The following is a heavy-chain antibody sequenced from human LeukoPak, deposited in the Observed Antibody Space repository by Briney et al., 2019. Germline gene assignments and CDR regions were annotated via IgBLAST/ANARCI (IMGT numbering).Heavy chain of an antibody. CDR2: ISYDGSNK. Sequence: GSLRLSCAASGFTFSSYGMHWVRQAPGKGLEWVAVISYDGSNKYYADSVKGRFTISRDNSKNTLYLQMNSLRAEDTAVYYCAKEDAYSSGWYGMDVWGQGTTVTVSS. J-gene: IGHJ6*02. CDR3: AKEDAYSSGWYGMDV. D-gene: IGHD6-19*01. CDR1: GFTFSSYG. V-gene: IGHV3-30*18.